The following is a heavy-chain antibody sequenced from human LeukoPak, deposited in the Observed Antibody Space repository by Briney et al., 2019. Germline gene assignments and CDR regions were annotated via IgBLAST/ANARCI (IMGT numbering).Heavy chain of an antibody. D-gene: IGHD3-22*01. Sequence: SETLSLTCTVSGGSISSYYWSWIRQPAGKGLEWIGSIYYSGSTYYNPSLKSRVTISVDTSKNQFSLKLSSVTAADTAVYYCASQTYYYDSSGYYSPDDAFDIWGQGTMVTVSS. CDR2: IYYSGST. CDR1: GGSISSYY. J-gene: IGHJ3*02. CDR3: ASQTYYYDSSGYYSPDDAFDI. V-gene: IGHV4-4*07.